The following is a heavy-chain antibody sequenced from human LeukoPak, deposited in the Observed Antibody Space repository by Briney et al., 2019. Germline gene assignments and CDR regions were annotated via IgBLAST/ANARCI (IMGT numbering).Heavy chain of an antibody. D-gene: IGHD2-15*01. CDR3: AKEKDTIYFDL. Sequence: PGGSLRLSCGAFGFNFRAFTMHWVRQAPGKGLEWVSLFSRNGVTTYYAESVRGRFTISRDNSKNSVYLQMDSLTTEDTAVYYCAKEKDTIYFDLWGQGTMVTVS. CDR1: GFNFRAFT. V-gene: IGHV3-43*01. J-gene: IGHJ3*01. CDR2: FSRNGVTT.